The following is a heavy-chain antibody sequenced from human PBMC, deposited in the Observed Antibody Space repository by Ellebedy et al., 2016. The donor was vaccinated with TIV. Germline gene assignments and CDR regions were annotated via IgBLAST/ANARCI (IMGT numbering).Heavy chain of an antibody. CDR2: INQDGSEI. J-gene: IGHJ3*02. CDR3: AGGSGFLFDI. D-gene: IGHD3-22*01. Sequence: PGGSLRLSCAASGFTFSSDWMTWVRQAPGKGLEWVANINQDGSEIYYVDSVKGRFAISRDNTKNSLYLQMNSLRAEDTALYFCAGGSGFLFDIWGQGTMVTVSS. CDR1: GFTFSSDW. V-gene: IGHV3-7*04.